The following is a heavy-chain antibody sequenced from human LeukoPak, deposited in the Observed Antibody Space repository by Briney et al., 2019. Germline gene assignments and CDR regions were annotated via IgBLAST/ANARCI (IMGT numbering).Heavy chain of an antibody. Sequence: PGGSLRLSCAASGFSFSNYAMNWARQAPGKGLEWVSAISGGGGSTYYADSVKGRFSISRDNSKNTLYLQMNSLRAEDTAVYYCAKVTLASGNFDYWGQGTLVTVSS. CDR2: ISGGGGST. CDR1: GFSFSNYA. J-gene: IGHJ4*02. CDR3: AKVTLASGNFDY. D-gene: IGHD4-23*01. V-gene: IGHV3-23*01.